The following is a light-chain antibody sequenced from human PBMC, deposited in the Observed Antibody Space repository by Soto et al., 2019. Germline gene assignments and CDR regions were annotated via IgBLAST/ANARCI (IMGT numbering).Light chain of an antibody. J-gene: IGKJ4*01. CDR2: AAS. V-gene: IGKV1-39*01. CDR1: QTIRNY. Sequence: DIQMTQSPSPLSASVGDRVTITCRASQTIRNYLNWYQQKPGEAPKLLIYAASRLQSGVPSRFSGSGSGTDFPLTTNTLQPEDIATYYCQQSYSTPRFGGGTKVDIK. CDR3: QQSYSTPR.